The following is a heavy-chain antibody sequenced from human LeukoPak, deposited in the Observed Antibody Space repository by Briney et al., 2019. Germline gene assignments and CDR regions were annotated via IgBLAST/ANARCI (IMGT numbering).Heavy chain of an antibody. CDR2: IKSKRDGGTT. J-gene: IGHJ1*01. CDR1: GFTFNTAW. CDR3: TTDLGR. V-gene: IGHV3-15*01. Sequence: GGSLRLSCAASGFTFNTAWMAWVRQAPGKGLEWVGRIKSKRDGGTTYYGASVKGRFTLSRDDSKDTLFLQMNSLKVDDTALYYCTTDLGRWGQGTLVTVSS.